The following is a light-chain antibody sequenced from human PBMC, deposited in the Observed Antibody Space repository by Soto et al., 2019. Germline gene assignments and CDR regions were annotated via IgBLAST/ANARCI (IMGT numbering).Light chain of an antibody. Sequence: TALPQPPSLSAAPGHQVTISCSVSSSNIGGNAVSWYQQHRGTAPKLLIYNDTKRPSRIPDRFTGSKSGTSATLSITGFQTGDEADYYCGSWDSSLSPYVFGTGTKVTVL. J-gene: IGLJ1*01. CDR1: SSNIGGNA. CDR2: NDT. CDR3: GSWDSSLSPYV. V-gene: IGLV1-51*01.